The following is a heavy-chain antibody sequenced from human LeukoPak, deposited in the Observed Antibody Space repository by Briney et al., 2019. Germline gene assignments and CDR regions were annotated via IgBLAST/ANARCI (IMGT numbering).Heavy chain of an antibody. V-gene: IGHV3-64*01. Sequence: GGSLRLYCAASGCTFSSYAMHWVRQAPGKGLEYISAIRSNGGSTYYAITVKGRFTISRDDSKNPLYLQMGNLRAEDMAVYYCAREGGIVVVPAATNVYFDYWDQGTLVTVSS. CDR3: AREGGIVVVPAATNVYFDY. CDR2: IRSNGGST. CDR1: GCTFSSYA. J-gene: IGHJ4*02. D-gene: IGHD2-2*01.